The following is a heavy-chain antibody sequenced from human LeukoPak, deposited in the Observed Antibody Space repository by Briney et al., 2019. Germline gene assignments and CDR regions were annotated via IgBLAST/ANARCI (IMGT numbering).Heavy chain of an antibody. V-gene: IGHV3-33*06. CDR2: IWYDGSNK. D-gene: IGHD6-19*01. CDR1: GFTFSSYG. J-gene: IGHJ4*02. CDR3: AKSSSGWYRGSEYFDY. Sequence: GGSLRLSCAASGFTFSSYGMHWVRQAPGKGLEWVAVIWYDGSNKYYADSVKGQFTISRDNSKNTLYLQMNSLRAEDTAVYYCAKSSSGWYRGSEYFDYWGQGTLVTVSS.